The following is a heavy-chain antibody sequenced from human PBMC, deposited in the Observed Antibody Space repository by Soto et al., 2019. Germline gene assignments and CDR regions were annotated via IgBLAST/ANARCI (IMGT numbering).Heavy chain of an antibody. V-gene: IGHV4-59*06. CDR3: ARVCYSSYPRYYYYGMDV. CDR1: WGPSSSHY. J-gene: IGHJ6*02. D-gene: IGHD6-6*01. CDR2: IYNSGST. Sequence: LETLPHPWTVLWGPSSSHYCSWIRQRTGKGLEWSGHIYNSGSTYYNPSLKSRVTISVDTSKNQFSLKLNSVTAADTAVYYCARVCYSSYPRYYYYGMDVWGQGTTVTVSS.